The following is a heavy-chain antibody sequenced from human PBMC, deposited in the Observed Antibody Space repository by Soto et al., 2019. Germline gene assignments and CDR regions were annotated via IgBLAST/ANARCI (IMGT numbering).Heavy chain of an antibody. CDR2: ISSSSSTI. J-gene: IGHJ4*02. CDR3: ARAKPSITGTTNY. V-gene: IGHV3-48*02. D-gene: IGHD1-20*01. Sequence: EVQLVESGGGLVQPGGSLRLSCAASGFTFSSYSMNWVHQAPGKGLEWVSYISSSSSTIYYADSVKGRFTISRDNAKNSLYLQMNSLRDEDTAVYYCARAKPSITGTTNYWGQGTLVTVSS. CDR1: GFTFSSYS.